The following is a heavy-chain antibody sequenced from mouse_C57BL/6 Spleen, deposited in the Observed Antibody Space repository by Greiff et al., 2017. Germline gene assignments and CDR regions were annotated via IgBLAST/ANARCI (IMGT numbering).Heavy chain of an antibody. J-gene: IGHJ2*01. CDR3: ARWDGYGY. D-gene: IGHD2-2*01. CDR1: GYTFTSYW. CDR2: IDPSDSYT. Sequence: QVQLQQPGAELVKPGASVKLSCKASGYTFTSYWMQWVKQRPGQGLEWIGEIDPSDSYTNYNQKFKGKATLTVDTSSSSAYMQLSSLTSEDSAVYYCARWDGYGYWGQGTTLTVSS. V-gene: IGHV1-50*01.